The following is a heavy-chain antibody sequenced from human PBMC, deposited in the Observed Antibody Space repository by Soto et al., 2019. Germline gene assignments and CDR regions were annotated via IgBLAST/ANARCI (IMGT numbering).Heavy chain of an antibody. Sequence: QLQLQESGPGLVKPSETLSLTCSVSGDSINSDNYYWGWIRQPPGKGLEWIGSIYYRGNTYYNPSPKSRVTISLDKSKSQFSLKLNSVIAADSAVYFCARLEGLATISYYFDYWGQGTLVTVSS. CDR1: GDSINSDNYY. CDR2: IYYRGNT. CDR3: ARLEGLATISYYFDY. V-gene: IGHV4-39*01. J-gene: IGHJ4*02. D-gene: IGHD3-9*01.